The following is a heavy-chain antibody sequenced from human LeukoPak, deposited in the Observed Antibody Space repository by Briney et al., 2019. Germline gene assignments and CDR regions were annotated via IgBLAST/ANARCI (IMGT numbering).Heavy chain of an antibody. CDR2: ISAYNGNT. CDR3: ARSAVMNYDILTSYSPSGFGP. D-gene: IGHD3-9*01. Sequence: ASVKVSCMASGYTFTSYGFNWVRQAPGQGLEWMGWISAYNGNTNSAQKFQGRVSMTTDTSTSTTYMELRSLRSDDTAVYYCARSAVMNYDILTSYSPSGFGPWGQGTLVTVSS. J-gene: IGHJ5*02. V-gene: IGHV1-18*01. CDR1: GYTFTSYG.